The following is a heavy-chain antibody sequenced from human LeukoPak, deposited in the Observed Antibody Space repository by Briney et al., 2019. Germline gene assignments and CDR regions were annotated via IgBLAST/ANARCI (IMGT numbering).Heavy chain of an antibody. J-gene: IGHJ4*02. CDR2: MHDSGST. D-gene: IGHD1-7*01. CDR1: GGSISSDY. CDR3: ARHITGTRWGFDC. V-gene: IGHV4-59*01. Sequence: SETLSLTCTVSGGSISSDYWSWIRQPPGKGLEWIGLMHDSGSTSYGPSLKSRVTISADTSKNQFSLRLNSATAADTAVYYCARHITGTRWGFDCWGQGTLVTVSS.